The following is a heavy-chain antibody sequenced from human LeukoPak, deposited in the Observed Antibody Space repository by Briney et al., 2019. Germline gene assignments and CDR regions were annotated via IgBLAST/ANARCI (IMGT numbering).Heavy chain of an antibody. J-gene: IGHJ4*02. Sequence: ASVKVSCKVSGYTLTELSMHWVRQAPGQGLEWMGWINPNSGGTNYAQKFQGRVTMTRDTSISTAYMELSRLRSDDTAVYYCARGDNKADYWGQGTLVTVSS. V-gene: IGHV1-2*02. CDR1: GYTLTELS. CDR3: ARGDNKADY. CDR2: INPNSGGT.